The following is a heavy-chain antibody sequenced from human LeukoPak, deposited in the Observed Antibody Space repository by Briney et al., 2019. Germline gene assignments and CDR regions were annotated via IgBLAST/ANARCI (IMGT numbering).Heavy chain of an antibody. D-gene: IGHD2-15*01. J-gene: IGHJ6*02. V-gene: IGHV3-30-3*01. CDR2: ISYDGSNK. CDR3: ARFPKYCSGGSCYSEDYYYYGMDV. Sequence: GGSLRLSCAASGFTFSSYAMHWVRQAPGKGPEWVAVISYDGSNKYYADSVKGRFTISRDNSKNTLYLQMNSLRAEDTAVYYCARFPKYCSGGSCYSEDYYYYGMDVWGQGTTVTVSS. CDR1: GFTFSSYA.